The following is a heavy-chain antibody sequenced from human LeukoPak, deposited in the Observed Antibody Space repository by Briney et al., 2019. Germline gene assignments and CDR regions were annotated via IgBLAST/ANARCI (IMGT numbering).Heavy chain of an antibody. CDR2: ISSSSSYI. Sequence: GGSLRLSCAASGFTFISYSMNWVRQAPGKGLEWVSSISSSSSYIYYADSVKGRFTISRDNAKNSLYLQMNSLRAEDTAVYYCARVVRGYSGYDWNFDHWGQGTLVTVSS. CDR3: ARVVRGYSGYDWNFDH. D-gene: IGHD5-12*01. CDR1: GFTFISYS. V-gene: IGHV3-21*01. J-gene: IGHJ4*02.